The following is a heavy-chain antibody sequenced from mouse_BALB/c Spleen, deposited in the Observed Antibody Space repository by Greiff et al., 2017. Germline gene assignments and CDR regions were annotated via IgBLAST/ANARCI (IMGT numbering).Heavy chain of an antibody. J-gene: IGHJ4*01. CDR3: AKYRYDVRNAMDY. Sequence: DVHLVESGGGLVKPGGSLKLSCAASGFTFSSYAMSWVRQSPEKRLEWVAEISSGGSYTYYPDTVTGRFTISRDNAKNTLYLEMSSLRSEDTAMYYCAKYRYDVRNAMDYWGQGTSVTVSS. V-gene: IGHV5-9-4*01. CDR2: ISSGGSYT. CDR1: GFTFSSYA. D-gene: IGHD2-14*01.